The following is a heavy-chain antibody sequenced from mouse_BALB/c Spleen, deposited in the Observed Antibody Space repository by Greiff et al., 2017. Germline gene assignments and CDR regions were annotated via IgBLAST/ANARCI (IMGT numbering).Heavy chain of an antibody. V-gene: IGHV5-6-4*01. D-gene: IGHD2-3*01. J-gene: IGHJ4*01. CDR2: ISSGGSYT. Sequence: EVMLVESGGGLVKPGGSLKLSCAASGFTFSSYTMSWVRQTPEKRLEWVATISSGGSYTYYPDSVKGRFTISRDNAKNTLYLQMSSLKSEDTAMYYCTRDDGYPPYYAMDYWGQGTSVTVSS. CDR3: TRDDGYPPYYAMDY. CDR1: GFTFSSYT.